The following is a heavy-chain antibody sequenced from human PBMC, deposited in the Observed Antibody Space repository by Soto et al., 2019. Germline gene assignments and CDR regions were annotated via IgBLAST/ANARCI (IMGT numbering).Heavy chain of an antibody. D-gene: IGHD4-17*01. CDR1: NESIRSNTW. CDR3: ARLGYGDSLYYFDY. J-gene: IGHJ4*02. V-gene: IGHV4-4*01. CDR2: IYHTGST. Sequence: QVQLQESGPGLVEPAGTLSLTCTVSNESIRSNTWWTWVRHPPRKGLEWIAEIYHTGSTSYSPSLQSRVTISVDKSKNQFFLKVTSVPAADTAIYFCARLGYGDSLYYFDYWGQGALVTVSS.